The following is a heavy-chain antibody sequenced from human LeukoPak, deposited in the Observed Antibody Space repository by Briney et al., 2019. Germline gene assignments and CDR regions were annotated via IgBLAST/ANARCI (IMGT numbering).Heavy chain of an antibody. CDR2: ISYDGNNK. CDR3: ARDRSIAAADYYFDY. J-gene: IGHJ4*02. CDR1: GFSFSGYA. V-gene: IGHV3-30*04. D-gene: IGHD6-13*01. Sequence: GGSLRLSCAASGFSFSGYAMHWVRQAPGKGLEGVAVISYDGNNKYYADSVKGRFTMSRDNSKNTLYLQMNSLRPEDTAVYYCARDRSIAAADYYFDYWGQGTLVTVSS.